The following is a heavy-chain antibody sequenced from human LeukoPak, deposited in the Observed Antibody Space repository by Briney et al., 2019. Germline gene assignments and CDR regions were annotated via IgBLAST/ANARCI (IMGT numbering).Heavy chain of an antibody. CDR3: ARGFLSPRDQDLDP. J-gene: IGHJ5*02. V-gene: IGHV4-30-4*01. D-gene: IGHD2/OR15-2a*01. CDR1: GGSISSGDYY. Sequence: SQTLSLTCTVSGGSISSGDYYWSWIRQPPGTGLEWIGYIYYSGSTYYNPSLKSRVTISVDTSKNQFSLKLSSVTAADTAVYYCARGFLSPRDQDLDPWGQGTLVTVSS. CDR2: IYYSGST.